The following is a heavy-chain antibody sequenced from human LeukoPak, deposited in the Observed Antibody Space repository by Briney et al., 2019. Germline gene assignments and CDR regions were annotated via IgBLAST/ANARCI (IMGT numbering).Heavy chain of an antibody. CDR2: IIPILGIA. CDR1: GGTFSSYA. CDR3: AREYRWELPDY. D-gene: IGHD1-26*01. V-gene: IGHV1-69*04. J-gene: IGHJ4*02. Sequence: ASVKVSCKASGGTFSSYAISWVRQAPGQGLEWMGRIIPILGIANYAQKFQGRVTITTDKSTSTAYMELSSLRSEDTAVYYCAREYRWELPDYWGQGTLVTVSS.